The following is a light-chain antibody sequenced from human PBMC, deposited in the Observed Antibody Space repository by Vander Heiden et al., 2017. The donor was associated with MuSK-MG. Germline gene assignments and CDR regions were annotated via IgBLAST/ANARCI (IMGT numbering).Light chain of an antibody. CDR2: GKN. J-gene: IGLJ2*01. Sequence: SSELTQDPAMSVALGQTVRITCQGDIVRSYFASWYQQKPGQAPVLVIYGKNNRPSGIPDRFSGSSSGSTASLTITGALAEDEADYYCNSRDSSGNHVVFGGGTKLTVL. CDR1: IVRSYF. CDR3: NSRDSSGNHVV. V-gene: IGLV3-19*01.